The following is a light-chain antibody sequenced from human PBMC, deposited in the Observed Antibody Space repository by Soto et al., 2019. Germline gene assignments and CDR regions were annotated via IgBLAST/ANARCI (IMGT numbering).Light chain of an antibody. J-gene: IGKJ3*01. CDR3: QHDGVYPST. CDR2: GAS. V-gene: IGKV3-20*01. Sequence: EIVLTQSPGTLSLSPGERATLSCRASQSVSGSYLAWYQQKLGQVPRLLIYGASSRTIGIPDRFGGSGSGTYFPLISSRLEPEDFAAYSCQHDGVYPSTFALATKV. CDR1: QSVSGSY.